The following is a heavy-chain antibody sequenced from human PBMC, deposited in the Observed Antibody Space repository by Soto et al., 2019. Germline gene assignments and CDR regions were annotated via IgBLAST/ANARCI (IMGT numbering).Heavy chain of an antibody. J-gene: IGHJ6*02. V-gene: IGHV1-8*01. D-gene: IGHD1-26*01. Sequence: QVQLVQSGAEVKKPGASVKVSCKASGFTFTSYDINWVRHAAGHGPEWMGWMNPNSGNTGYAQKFQGRVTMTRNTSISTAYMELSSVSSEDSAVYYCARGRSCGSVKRRELSVWGQGTTVTVSS. CDR1: GFTFTSYD. CDR2: MNPNSGNT. CDR3: ARGRSCGSVKRRELSV.